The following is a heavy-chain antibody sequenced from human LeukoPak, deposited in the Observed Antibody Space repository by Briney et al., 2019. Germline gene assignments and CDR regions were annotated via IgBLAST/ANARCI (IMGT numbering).Heavy chain of an antibody. CDR1: GGTFSSYA. J-gene: IGHJ4*02. V-gene: IGHV1-69*05. CDR3: AILSIAAAEIDY. D-gene: IGHD6-13*01. CDR2: IIPIFGTA. Sequence: ASVKVSCKASGGTFSSYAISWVRQAPGQGLEWMGGIIPIFGTANYAQKFQGRVTITTDESTSTAYMELSSLRSEDTAVYYCAILSIAAAEIDYWGQGTQVTVSS.